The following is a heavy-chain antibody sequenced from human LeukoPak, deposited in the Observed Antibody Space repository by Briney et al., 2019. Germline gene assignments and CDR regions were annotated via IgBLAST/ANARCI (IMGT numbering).Heavy chain of an antibody. J-gene: IGHJ3*02. CDR1: GFTFSSYA. D-gene: IGHD3-16*01. CDR3: ARVEDYDYVWGAFDI. Sequence: GGSLRLSCAASGFTFSSYAMSWVRQAPGKGLEWVSAISGSGGSTYYADSVKGRFTISRDNSKNTLYLQMNSLRAEDTAVYYCARVEDYDYVWGAFDIWGQGTMVTVSS. V-gene: IGHV3-23*01. CDR2: ISGSGGST.